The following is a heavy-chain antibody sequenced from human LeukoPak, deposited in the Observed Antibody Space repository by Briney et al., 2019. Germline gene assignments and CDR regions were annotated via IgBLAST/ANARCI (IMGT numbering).Heavy chain of an antibody. CDR2: IVVGSGNT. Sequence: SVKVSCKASGFTFTNSAMQWVRQARGQRLEWIGWIVVGSGNTNYAQKFQERVTITRDMSTSTAYMELSSLRSEDTAVYYCAAAVESGSYSAWFDPWGQGTLVTVSS. J-gene: IGHJ5*02. CDR3: AAAVESGSYSAWFDP. CDR1: GFTFTNSA. D-gene: IGHD1-26*01. V-gene: IGHV1-58*02.